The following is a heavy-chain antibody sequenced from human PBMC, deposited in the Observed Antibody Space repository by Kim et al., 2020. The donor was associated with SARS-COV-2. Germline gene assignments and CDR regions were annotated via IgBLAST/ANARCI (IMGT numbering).Heavy chain of an antibody. V-gene: IGHV3-23*01. CDR3: ALDRYFDWLSPGVGDY. J-gene: IGHJ4*02. CDR1: GFTFSSYA. CDR2: ISGSGGST. Sequence: GGSLRLSCAASGFTFSSYAMSWVRQAPGKGLEWVSAISGSGGSTYYADSVKGRFTISRDNSKNTLYLQMNSLRAEDTAVYYCALDRYFDWLSPGVGDYWGQGTLVTVSS. D-gene: IGHD3-9*01.